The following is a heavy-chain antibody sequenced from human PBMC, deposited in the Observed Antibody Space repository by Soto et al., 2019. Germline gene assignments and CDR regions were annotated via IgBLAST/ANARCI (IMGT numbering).Heavy chain of an antibody. D-gene: IGHD3-3*01. J-gene: IGHJ6*02. Sequence: PVGSLRLPCTASGFTFGDHAMSWCRQAPRKGLEWVGFIRSKAYGGTTEYAASVKGRFTISRDDSKSIAYLQMNSLKTEDTAVYYCTRENDFWIGPTHYVMDVWVQGNTVTGS. CDR3: TRENDFWIGPTHYVMDV. V-gene: IGHV3-49*03. CDR2: IRSKAYGGTT. CDR1: GFTFGDHA.